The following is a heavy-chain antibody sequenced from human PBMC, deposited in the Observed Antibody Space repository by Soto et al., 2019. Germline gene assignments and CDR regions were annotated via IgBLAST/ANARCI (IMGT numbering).Heavy chain of an antibody. CDR3: AREGSSGYYLYDMDV. J-gene: IGHJ6*02. D-gene: IGHD3-22*01. Sequence: PSETLSLTGVAYGGSFSGYYWSWIRQPRGKGLEWRGVINHSGGTNYNPSLKSRVTISVAASKNQFSLKLSSVTAADTAVYYCAREGSSGYYLYDMDVWGQGTTVTVSS. CDR2: INHSGGT. CDR1: GGSFSGYY. V-gene: IGHV4-34*01.